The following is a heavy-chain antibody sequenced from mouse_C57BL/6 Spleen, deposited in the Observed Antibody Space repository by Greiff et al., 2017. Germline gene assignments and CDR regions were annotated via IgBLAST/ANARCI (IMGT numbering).Heavy chain of an antibody. D-gene: IGHD1-1*01. CDR2: IWTGGGT. CDR3: ARNRGGSSPSSVFDV. V-gene: IGHV2-9-1*01. CDR1: GFSLTSYA. Sequence: VKLVESGPGLVAPSQSLSITCTVSGFSLTSYAISWVRQPPGKGLEWLGVIWTGGGTNYNSALKSRLSISKDNSKSQVFLKMNSLQTDDTARYYCARNRGGSSPSSVFDVWGTGTTVTVSS. J-gene: IGHJ1*03.